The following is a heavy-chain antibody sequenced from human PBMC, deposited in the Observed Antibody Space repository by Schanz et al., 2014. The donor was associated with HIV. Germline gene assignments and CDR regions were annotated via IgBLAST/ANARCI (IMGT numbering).Heavy chain of an antibody. V-gene: IGHV3-23*04. CDR3: AKPEYDSRGNSQSHFDY. J-gene: IGHJ4*02. Sequence: VQLVESGGGVVQPGRSLRLSCAASGFTFSSYGMYWVRQAPGKGLERVSAITGSGGRSYYADSVKGRFTISRDNSKNTLYLQMTTLRIDDTAVYYCAKPEYDSRGNSQSHFDYWGQGTLVTVSP. CDR1: GFTFSSYG. D-gene: IGHD3-22*01. CDR2: ITGSGGRS.